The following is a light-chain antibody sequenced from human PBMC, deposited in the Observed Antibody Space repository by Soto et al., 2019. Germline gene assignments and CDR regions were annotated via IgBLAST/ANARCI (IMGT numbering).Light chain of an antibody. CDR2: DAS. V-gene: IGKV3-11*01. CDR3: QQRSNWLIT. CDR1: QSVSTY. Sequence: EILLTQSPATLSLSRGERASLSCGASQSVSTYLAWYQQKPGQAPRLLIYDASNRATGIPARFSGSGSGTDFTLTISSLEPEDFAVYYCQQRSNWLITFGQGTRLEI. J-gene: IGKJ5*01.